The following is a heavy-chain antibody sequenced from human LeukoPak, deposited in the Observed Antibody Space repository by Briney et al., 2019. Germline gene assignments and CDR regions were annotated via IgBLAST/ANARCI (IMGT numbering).Heavy chain of an antibody. CDR2: INPGGSST. J-gene: IGHJ4*02. Sequence: PGGTLRLSCAASGFAFSSYWMHWVRQVPGKGLVWVSRINPGGSSTAYADSVKGRFTISRDNSKNTLYLQMNSLRAEDTAVYYCAKLPILYCSSTSCYLWGQGTLVTVSS. CDR1: GFAFSSYW. CDR3: AKLPILYCSSTSCYL. V-gene: IGHV3-74*01. D-gene: IGHD2-2*01.